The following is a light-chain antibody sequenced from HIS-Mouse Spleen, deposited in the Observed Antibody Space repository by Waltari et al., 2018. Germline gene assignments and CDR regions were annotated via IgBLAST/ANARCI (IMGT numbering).Light chain of an antibody. J-gene: IGLJ3*02. CDR2: EGS. V-gene: IGLV2-23*01. CDR3: CSYAGSSTLV. Sequence: QSALTQPASVSGSPGQSITISCTGTSSDVGSYNLVSWYQQHPGKAPKLMIYEGSKRPSGVSNRSSGSTSGNTASLTISGLQAEDEADYYCCSYAGSSTLVFGGGTKLTVL. CDR1: SSDVGSYNL.